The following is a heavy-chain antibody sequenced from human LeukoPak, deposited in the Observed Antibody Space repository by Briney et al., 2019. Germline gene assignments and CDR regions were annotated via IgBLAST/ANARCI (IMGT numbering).Heavy chain of an antibody. J-gene: IGHJ4*02. D-gene: IGHD5-24*01. Sequence: GSLRLSCAASGFTFTSSAMSWVRQAPGKGLEWVGSIYHSGSKYQNPSLKSRVTISVDTSKNQFSLKLSSVTAADTAVYYCARRREDYFDYWGQGTLVTVSS. CDR2: IYHSGSK. CDR3: ARRREDYFDY. V-gene: IGHV4-38-2*01. CDR1: GFTFTSSAM.